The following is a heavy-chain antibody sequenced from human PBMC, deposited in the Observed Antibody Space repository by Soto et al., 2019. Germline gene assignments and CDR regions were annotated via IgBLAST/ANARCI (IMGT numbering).Heavy chain of an antibody. J-gene: IGHJ6*03. Sequence: PGGSLRLSCAASGFTFSSYSMNWVRQAPGKGLEWVSYISSSSSTIYYADSVKGRFTISRDNAKNSLYLQVNSLRAEDTAVYYCARDPDPPYYYYMDVWGKGTTVTVSS. CDR2: ISSSSSTI. V-gene: IGHV3-48*01. CDR3: ARDPDPPYYYYMDV. CDR1: GFTFSSYS.